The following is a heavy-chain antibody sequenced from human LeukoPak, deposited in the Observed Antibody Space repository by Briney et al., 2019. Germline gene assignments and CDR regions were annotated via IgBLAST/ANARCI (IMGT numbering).Heavy chain of an antibody. CDR3: AKSYNGYESKPDY. D-gene: IGHD5-12*01. V-gene: IGHV3-30*04. CDR2: ISYDGDYK. J-gene: IGHJ4*02. CDR1: GSAFSHYT. Sequence: GGSLRLSCAASGSAFSHYTMQWVRQAPGKGLEWVAVISYDGDYKYYADSVKGRFTISRDNSKITLYLQMNSLRAEDTAVYYCAKSYNGYESKPDYWGQGTLVTVSS.